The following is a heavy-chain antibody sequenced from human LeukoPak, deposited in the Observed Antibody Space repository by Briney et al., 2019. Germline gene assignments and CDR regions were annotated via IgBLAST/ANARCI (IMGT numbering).Heavy chain of an antibody. CDR1: GYTFTGYY. V-gene: IGHV1-2*02. J-gene: IGHJ6*03. Sequence: ASVKVSCKASGYTFTGYYMHWVRQAPGQGLEWMRWINPNSGGTNYAQKLQGRVTMTTDTSTSTAYMELRSLRSDDTAVYYCARDHSPSGSYYYYYYMDVWGKGTTVTISS. CDR2: INPNSGGT. CDR3: ARDHSPSGSYYYYYYMDV. D-gene: IGHD1-26*01.